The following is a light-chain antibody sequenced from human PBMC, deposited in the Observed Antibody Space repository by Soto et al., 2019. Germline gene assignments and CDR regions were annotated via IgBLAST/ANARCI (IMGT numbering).Light chain of an antibody. V-gene: IGLV2-11*01. J-gene: IGLJ2*01. CDR2: DVS. CDR1: SSDVGGYNY. CDR3: CSYAGSYTSVV. Sequence: QSVLTQPRSVSGSPGQSVTISCTGTSSDVGGYNYVSWYQQHPGKAPKLMIYDVSKRPSGVPDRFSGSKSGNTASLTISGLQAEDEADYYGCSYAGSYTSVVFGGGTKVTVL.